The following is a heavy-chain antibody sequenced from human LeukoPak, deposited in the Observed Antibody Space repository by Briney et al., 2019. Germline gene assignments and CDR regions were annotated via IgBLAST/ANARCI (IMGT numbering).Heavy chain of an antibody. D-gene: IGHD5-18*01. J-gene: IGHJ6*02. CDR1: GFTFSSYE. V-gene: IGHV3-30*03. CDR2: MSFDVRNT. Sequence: GGSLRLSCAASGFTFSSYEMNWVRQAPGKGLEWVAVMSFDVRNTYYSESVKGRFTITRDNFRNTLYLQMNSLRTEDTAEYYCAFLEGYSYGTGSSYGTDVWGQGTAVTVS. CDR3: AFLEGYSYGTGSSYGTDV.